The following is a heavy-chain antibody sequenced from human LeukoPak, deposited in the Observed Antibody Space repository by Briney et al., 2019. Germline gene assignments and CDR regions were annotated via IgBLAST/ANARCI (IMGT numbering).Heavy chain of an antibody. CDR1: GGSVSSGSYY. CDR2: IYYSGST. D-gene: IGHD6-19*01. Sequence: SETLSLTCTVSGGSVSSGSYYWTWIRQPPGKGLEWIGNIYYSGSTNYNPSLKSRVSISVDTSKNQFSLKLSSVTAADTAVYYCARDLDPTGWSDFWGQGTLVTVSS. V-gene: IGHV4-61*01. J-gene: IGHJ4*02. CDR3: ARDLDPTGWSDF.